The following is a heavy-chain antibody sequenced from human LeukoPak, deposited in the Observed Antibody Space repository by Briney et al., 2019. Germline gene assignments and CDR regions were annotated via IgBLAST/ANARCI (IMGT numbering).Heavy chain of an antibody. V-gene: IGHV1-8*01. CDR1: GYNFTSHE. J-gene: IGHJ4*02. D-gene: IGHD6-19*01. CDR2: MNHNSGNT. CDR3: ARARAVAATTDY. Sequence: AAVKVSCKASGYNFTSHEINWVRQATGQGLEWMGWMNHNSGNTGYAQKFQGRVTMTRNTSISTAYMELSSLRSEDTAVYYCARARAVAATTDYWGQGTLVTVSS.